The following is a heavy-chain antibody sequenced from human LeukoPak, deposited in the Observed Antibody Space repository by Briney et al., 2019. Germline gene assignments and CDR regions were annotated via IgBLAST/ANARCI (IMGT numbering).Heavy chain of an antibody. Sequence: SVKVSCKDSGGTFSSYTISWVRQAPGQGLEWLGRIIPSLGIANYAQKFQGRVTITADKSTSTAYMELSSLRSEDTAVYYCATRYSSGWYYFDYWGQGTLVTVSS. CDR3: ATRYSSGWYYFDY. J-gene: IGHJ4*02. V-gene: IGHV1-69*02. CDR1: GGTFSSYT. CDR2: IIPSLGIA. D-gene: IGHD6-19*01.